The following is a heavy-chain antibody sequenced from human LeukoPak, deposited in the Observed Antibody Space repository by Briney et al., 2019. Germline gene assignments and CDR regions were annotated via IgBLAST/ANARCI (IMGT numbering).Heavy chain of an antibody. CDR3: AKGQDSNYMDV. CDR2: IWSDGSDR. CDR1: GFTFSSYG. J-gene: IGHJ6*03. D-gene: IGHD4-11*01. Sequence: GGSLRLSCAPSGFTFSSYGMHWVRQAPGKGLEWVAVIWSDGSDRYYADSVKGRFTISRDNSENTLYLQMNSLRAEDTAVYYCAKGQDSNYMDVWGKGTTVTVSS. V-gene: IGHV3-33*06.